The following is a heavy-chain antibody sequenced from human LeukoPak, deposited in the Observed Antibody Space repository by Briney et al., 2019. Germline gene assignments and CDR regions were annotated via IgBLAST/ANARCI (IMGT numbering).Heavy chain of an antibody. CDR1: GYTLTELS. V-gene: IGHV1-24*01. CDR3: ATARHSGSYFRPFDY. CDR2: FDPGDGET. Sequence: ASVKVSCKVSGYTLTELSMHWVRQAPGKGLEWMGGFDPGDGETIYAQKFQGRVTMTEDTSTDTAYMELSSLRSEDTAVYYCATARHSGSYFRPFDYWGREPWSPSPQ. J-gene: IGHJ4*02. D-gene: IGHD1-26*01.